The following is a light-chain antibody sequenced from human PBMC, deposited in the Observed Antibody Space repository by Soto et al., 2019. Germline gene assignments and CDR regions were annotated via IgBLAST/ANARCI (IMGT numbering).Light chain of an antibody. CDR2: EVS. V-gene: IGLV2-14*01. J-gene: IGLJ1*01. CDR1: SSDVGGYNY. Sequence: QSALTQPASVSGSPGQSITISCTGTSSDVGGYNYASWYQQHPGKAPKLMIYEVSNRPSGVSNRFSGSKSGNTASLTISGLQAEDEADYYCSSYTSSSIPYVFGTGTKVTVL. CDR3: SSYTSSSIPYV.